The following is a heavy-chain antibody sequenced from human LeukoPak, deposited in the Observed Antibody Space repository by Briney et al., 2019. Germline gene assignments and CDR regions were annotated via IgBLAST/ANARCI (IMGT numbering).Heavy chain of an antibody. CDR1: GGTFSSYA. CDR3: ATRQFPYYDSGGYYRRDAFNI. Sequence: SVKASCKASGGTFSSYAISWVRQAPGQGLEWMGRIIPIFGTANYAQKFQGRVTITTDESTSTAYMELSSLRSEDTAAFYCATRQFPYYDSGGYYRRDAFNIWGQGTMVTVSS. CDR2: IIPIFGTA. V-gene: IGHV1-69*05. J-gene: IGHJ3*02. D-gene: IGHD3-22*01.